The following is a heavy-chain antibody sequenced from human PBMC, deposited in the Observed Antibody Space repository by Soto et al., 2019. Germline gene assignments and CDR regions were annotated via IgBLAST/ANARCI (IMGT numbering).Heavy chain of an antibody. Sequence: SETLSLTCTVCSGSISSSSYYWGWIRQPPGKGLEWIGSIYYSGSTYYNPSLKSRVTISVDTSKNQFSLKLSSVTAADTAVYYCARRGIDCSGGSCYLWFDPWGQGTLVTSPQ. V-gene: IGHV4-39*01. D-gene: IGHD2-15*01. J-gene: IGHJ5*02. CDR1: SGSISSSSYY. CDR3: ARRGIDCSGGSCYLWFDP. CDR2: IYYSGST.